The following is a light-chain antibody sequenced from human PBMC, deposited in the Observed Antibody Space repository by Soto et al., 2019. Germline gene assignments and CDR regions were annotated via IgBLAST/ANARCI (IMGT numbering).Light chain of an antibody. V-gene: IGKV1D-13*01. Sequence: AIQLTQSPSSLSASVGDRVTITCRASQGISSALAWYQQKPGKAPKLLIYDASSLESGVPSRFSGSGSGTDFTLTISSLQPEDFATYYCQQSNNYPPCTFGQGTKLEIK. CDR1: QGISSA. CDR3: QQSNNYPPCT. CDR2: DAS. J-gene: IGKJ2*02.